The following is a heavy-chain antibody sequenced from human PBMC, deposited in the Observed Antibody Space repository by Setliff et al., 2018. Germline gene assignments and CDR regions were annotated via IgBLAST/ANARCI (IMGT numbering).Heavy chain of an antibody. Sequence: ASVKVSCKASGYTFSLYAMHWLRQAPGQRLEWMGWMNIDNGKTEYSQEFQGRVTMTMDTSTSTAYMELRSLTSDDTAVYYCARVPRLEWLLPTFDSWGQGTLVTVSS. D-gene: IGHD3-3*01. CDR2: MNIDNGKT. J-gene: IGHJ4*02. CDR1: GYTFSLYA. V-gene: IGHV1-3*04. CDR3: ARVPRLEWLLPTFDS.